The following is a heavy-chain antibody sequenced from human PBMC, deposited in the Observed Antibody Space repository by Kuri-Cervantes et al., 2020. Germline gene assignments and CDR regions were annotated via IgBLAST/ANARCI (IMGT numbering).Heavy chain of an antibody. Sequence: SQTLSLTCAISGDSVSSNSAAWNWIRQSPSRGLEWLGRTYYRSKWYNDYAVSVKSRISINPDTSKNQFSLKLNSLTAADTAFYFCASLRWGQKYFHHWGQGTLVTVSS. CDR2: TYYRSKWYN. D-gene: IGHD3-16*01. J-gene: IGHJ1*01. CDR3: ASLRWGQKYFHH. V-gene: IGHV6-1*01. CDR1: GDSVSSNSAA.